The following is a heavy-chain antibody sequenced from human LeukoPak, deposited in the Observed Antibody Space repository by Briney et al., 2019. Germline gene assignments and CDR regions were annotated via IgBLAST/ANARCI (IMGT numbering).Heavy chain of an antibody. D-gene: IGHD5-24*01. CDR3: ASARWDY. CDR1: GDSIISSHW. Sequence: SGTLSLTCSVSGDSIISSHWWSWVRQPPGKGLEWVGEIYHTGSTNYNPSLKSRVTISIDKSKNQFSLNLSSVTAADTAVYYCASARWDYWGQGNLVTVSS. J-gene: IGHJ4*02. V-gene: IGHV4-4*02. CDR2: IYHTGST.